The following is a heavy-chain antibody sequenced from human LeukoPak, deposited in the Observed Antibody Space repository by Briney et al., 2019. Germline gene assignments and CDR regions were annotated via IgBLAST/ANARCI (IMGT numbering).Heavy chain of an antibody. CDR2: IYYSGST. Sequence: SETLSLTCTVPGGSISNYYWSWIRQPPGKGLEWIGYIYYSGSTSYNPSLKSRVTISGDTSKNQFSLKLSSVTAADTAVYYCVRGSRSSDYWGQGTLVTVSS. CDR3: VRGSRSSDY. V-gene: IGHV4-59*01. J-gene: IGHJ4*02. CDR1: GGSISNYY.